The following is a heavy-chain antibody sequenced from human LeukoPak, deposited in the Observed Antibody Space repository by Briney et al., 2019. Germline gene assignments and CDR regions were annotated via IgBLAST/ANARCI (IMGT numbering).Heavy chain of an antibody. CDR2: ISYDGSNK. J-gene: IGHJ4*02. CDR3: ARVPPDY. CDR1: GFTFSSYA. V-gene: IGHV3-30-3*01. Sequence: GGSLRLSCAASGFTFSSYAMHWVRQAPGKGLEWVAVISYDGSNKYYADSVKGRFTISRDNSKNTLYLQMSSLRAEDTAVYYCARVPPDYWGQGTLVTVSS.